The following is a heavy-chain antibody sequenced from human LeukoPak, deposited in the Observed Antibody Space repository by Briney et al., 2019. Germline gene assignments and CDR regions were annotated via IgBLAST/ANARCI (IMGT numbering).Heavy chain of an antibody. J-gene: IGHJ4*02. V-gene: IGHV3-48*01. D-gene: IGHD3-10*01. CDR2: ISISSSTI. Sequence: GGSLRLSCAASGFTFSSYSMNWVRHAPRKGLEWVSYISISSSTIYYAHSVRGRFTISRDNAKNSLYLHINTLRAATTPVFNCAMMVRGVRTHYYFDYWGQGTLVTVSS. CDR1: GFTFSSYS. CDR3: AMMVRGVRTHYYFDY.